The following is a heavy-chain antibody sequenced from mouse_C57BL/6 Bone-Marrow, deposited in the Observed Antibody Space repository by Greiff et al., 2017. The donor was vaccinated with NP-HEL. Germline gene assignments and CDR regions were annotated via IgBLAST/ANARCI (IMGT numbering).Heavy chain of an antibody. J-gene: IGHJ2*01. CDR3: ARRDYGSSYFYFDY. V-gene: IGHV1-26*01. CDR2: INPNNGGT. CDR1: GYTFTDYY. D-gene: IGHD1-1*01. Sequence: EVQLQQSGPELVKPGASVKISCKASGYTFTDYYMNWVKQSHGKSLEWIGDINPNNGGTSYNQKFKGKATLTVDKSSSTAYMELRSLTSEDSAVYYCARRDYGSSYFYFDYWGQGTTLTVSS.